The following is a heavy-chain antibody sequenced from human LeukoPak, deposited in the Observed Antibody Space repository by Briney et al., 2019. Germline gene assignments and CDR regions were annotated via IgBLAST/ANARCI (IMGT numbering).Heavy chain of an antibody. J-gene: IGHJ3*02. CDR3: ARPQDYYDSSGYYYSSDAFDI. V-gene: IGHV4-30-4*07. Sequence: KPSETLSLTCAVSGGSFSSSSYSWTWIRQPPGKGLEWIGYIYYSGSAYYNPSLKSRVTISVDTSENHFSLKLSSVTAADTAVYYCARPQDYYDSSGYYYSSDAFDIWGQGTMVTVSS. CDR1: GGSFSSSSYS. D-gene: IGHD3-22*01. CDR2: IYYSGSA.